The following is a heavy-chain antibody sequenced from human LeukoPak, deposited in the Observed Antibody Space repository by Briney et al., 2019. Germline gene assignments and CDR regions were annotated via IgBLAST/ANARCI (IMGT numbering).Heavy chain of an antibody. CDR1: GFTVSNTY. J-gene: IGHJ6*02. D-gene: IGHD3-16*01. CDR2: IYSGGST. CDR3: AASDYVSYYYYGMDV. Sequence: GGSLRLSCAASGFTVSNTYMSWVRQAPGKGLEWVSLIYSGGSTYYADSVKGRFTISRDNSKNTLYLQMNSLKAEDTAVYYCAASDYVSYYYYGMDVWGQGTTVTVSS. V-gene: IGHV3-53*01.